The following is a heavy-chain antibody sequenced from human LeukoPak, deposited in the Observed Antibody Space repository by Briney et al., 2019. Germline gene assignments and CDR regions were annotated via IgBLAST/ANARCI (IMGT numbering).Heavy chain of an antibody. Sequence: SETLSFTYPVSGYSISGGYYWGWIRQPPGKGLEWVGSIYHSGRTYYNPYLKSRVPISVDTSKNQFSLKLSSVTAADTAVYYCAREGSSWYYAFDIWGQGTMVTGSS. CDR3: AREGSSWYYAFDI. CDR1: GYSISGGYY. V-gene: IGHV4-38-2*02. J-gene: IGHJ3*02. CDR2: IYHSGRT. D-gene: IGHD6-13*01.